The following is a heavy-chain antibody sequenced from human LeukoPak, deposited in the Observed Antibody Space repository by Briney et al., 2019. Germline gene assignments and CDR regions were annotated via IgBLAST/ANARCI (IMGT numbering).Heavy chain of an antibody. CDR1: GDSVSSNSAA. Sequence: SQTLSLTCAISGDSVSSNSAAWNWIRQSPSRGLEWLGRTYCRSKWYDDYAVSVKSRITINPDTSKNQFSLQLNSVTPEDTAVYYCAREALPSIVGATTGFDYWGQGTLVTVSS. J-gene: IGHJ4*02. D-gene: IGHD1-26*01. CDR3: AREALPSIVGATTGFDY. CDR2: TYCRSKWYD. V-gene: IGHV6-1*01.